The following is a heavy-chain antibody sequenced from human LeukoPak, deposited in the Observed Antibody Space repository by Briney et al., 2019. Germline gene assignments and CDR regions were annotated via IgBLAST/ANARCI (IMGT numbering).Heavy chain of an antibody. Sequence: ASVKVSCKASGGTFSSYAISWVRQAPGQGLEWMGGIIPIFGTANYAQKFQGRVTITADKSTSTAYMELSSLRSEDTAVYYCAREFSGCSSTSCYGGGYYYYYMDVWGKGTTVTVSS. V-gene: IGHV1-69*06. J-gene: IGHJ6*03. D-gene: IGHD2-2*01. CDR1: GGTFSSYA. CDR3: AREFSGCSSTSCYGGGYYYYYMDV. CDR2: IIPIFGTA.